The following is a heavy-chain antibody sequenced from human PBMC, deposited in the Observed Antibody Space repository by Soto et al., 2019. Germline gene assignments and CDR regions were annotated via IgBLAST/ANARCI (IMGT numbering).Heavy chain of an antibody. Sequence: PGGSLRLSCAASGFTFSSCSMNWVRQAPGKGLEWISSINSISSIIYYADSVRGRFTISRDNAKDSLYLQMESLTVEDTAVYYCGSNPVDHTIWFDPWGQGTLVTVSS. V-gene: IGHV3-48*01. CDR3: GSNPVDHTIWFDP. CDR2: INSISSII. CDR1: GFTFSSCS. J-gene: IGHJ5*02.